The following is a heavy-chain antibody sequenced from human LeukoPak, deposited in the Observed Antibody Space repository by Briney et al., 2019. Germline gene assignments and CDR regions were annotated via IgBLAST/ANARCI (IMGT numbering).Heavy chain of an antibody. CDR2: ISSSGGGST. D-gene: IGHD3-3*01. CDR1: GFTFSNYA. Sequence: GSLRLSCAVSGFTFSNYAMSWARQAPGKGLEWVSSISSSGGGSTYYADSVKGRFTISRDNSKNTLYLQMNSLRAEDTAVYYCAKDRGYDFADNWGQGTLVTVSS. CDR3: AKDRGYDFADN. J-gene: IGHJ4*02. V-gene: IGHV3-23*01.